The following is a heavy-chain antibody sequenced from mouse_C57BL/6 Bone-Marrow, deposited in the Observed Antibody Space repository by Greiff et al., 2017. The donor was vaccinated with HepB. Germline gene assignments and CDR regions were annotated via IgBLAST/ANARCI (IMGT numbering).Heavy chain of an antibody. J-gene: IGHJ2*01. V-gene: IGHV1-76*01. Sequence: QVQLQQSGAELVRPGASVKLSCKASGYTFTDYYINWVKQRPGQGLEWIARIYPGSGNTYYNEKFKGKATLTAEKSSSTAYMQLSSLTSEDSAVYFCARGVYYDYRGGFDYWGQGTTLTVSS. CDR3: ARGVYYDYRGGFDY. CDR2: IYPGSGNT. CDR1: GYTFTDYY. D-gene: IGHD2-4*01.